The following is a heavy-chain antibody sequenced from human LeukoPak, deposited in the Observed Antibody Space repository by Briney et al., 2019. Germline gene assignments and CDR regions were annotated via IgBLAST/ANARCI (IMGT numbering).Heavy chain of an antibody. CDR3: ARDREDGWYDYYGMDV. Sequence: ASVKVSCKASGYTFTSCYMHWVRQAPGQGLEWMGIINPSGGSTSYAQKFQGRVTMTRDTSTSTVYMELSSLRSEDTAVYYCARDREDGWYDYYGMDVWGQGTTVTVSS. CDR1: GYTFTSCY. D-gene: IGHD6-19*01. CDR2: INPSGGST. J-gene: IGHJ6*02. V-gene: IGHV1-46*01.